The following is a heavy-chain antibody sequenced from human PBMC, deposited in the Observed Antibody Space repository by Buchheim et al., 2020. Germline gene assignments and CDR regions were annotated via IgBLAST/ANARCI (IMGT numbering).Heavy chain of an antibody. D-gene: IGHD3-16*02. Sequence: EVQLVESGGGLVKPGGSLRLSCAASGFTLSNAWMSWVRQAPGKGLEWLGRIKMKTDGGTTDYVAPVKGRFTISRDDAKNTVYLQMNSLKIEDTAVYYCTTDHYVWGNYRPIDYWGQGTL. V-gene: IGHV3-15*01. CDR3: TTDHYVWGNYRPIDY. CDR1: GFTLSNAW. J-gene: IGHJ4*02. CDR2: IKMKTDGGTT.